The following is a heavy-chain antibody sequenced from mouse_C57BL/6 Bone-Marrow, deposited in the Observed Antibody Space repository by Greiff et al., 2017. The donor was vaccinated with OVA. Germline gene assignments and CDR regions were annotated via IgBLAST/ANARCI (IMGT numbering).Heavy chain of an antibody. CDR2: IYPGSGST. V-gene: IGHV1-55*01. CDR3: ARGNYYSNRGFAY. D-gene: IGHD2-5*01. J-gene: IGHJ3*01. Sequence: QVQLQQPGAELVKPGASVKMSCKASGYTFTSYWITWVKQRPGQGLEWIGDIYPGSGSTNYNEKFKSKATLTVDTSSSTAYMQLSSLTSEDSAVYYCARGNYYSNRGFAYWGQGTPVTVSA. CDR1: GYTFTSYW.